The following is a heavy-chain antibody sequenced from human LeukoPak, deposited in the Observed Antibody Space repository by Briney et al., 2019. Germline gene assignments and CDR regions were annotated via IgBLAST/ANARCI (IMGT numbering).Heavy chain of an antibody. V-gene: IGHV3-49*04. CDR2: IRSKAYGGTT. Sequence: GGSLRLSCTASGSTFGDYAMSWVRQAPGKGLEWVGFIRSKAYGGTTEYAASVKGRFTISRDDSKSIAYLQMNSLKTEDTAVYYCTRDGSRRVGYFDYWGQGTLVTVSS. CDR3: TRDGSRRVGYFDY. CDR1: GSTFGDYA. D-gene: IGHD2-15*01. J-gene: IGHJ4*02.